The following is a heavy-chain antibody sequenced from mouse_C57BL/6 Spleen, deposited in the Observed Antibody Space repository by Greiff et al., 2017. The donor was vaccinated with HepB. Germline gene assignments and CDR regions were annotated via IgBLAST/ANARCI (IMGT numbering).Heavy chain of an antibody. J-gene: IGHJ4*01. CDR3: ARHDLAMDY. CDR2: ISSGGSYT. V-gene: IGHV5-6*01. Sequence: EVQGVESGGDLVKPGGSLKLSCAASGFTFSSYGMSWVRQTPDKRLEWVATISSGGSYTYYPDSVKGRFTNSRDNAKNTLYLQMSSLKSEDTAMYYCARHDLAMDYWGQGTSVTVSS. CDR1: GFTFSSYG.